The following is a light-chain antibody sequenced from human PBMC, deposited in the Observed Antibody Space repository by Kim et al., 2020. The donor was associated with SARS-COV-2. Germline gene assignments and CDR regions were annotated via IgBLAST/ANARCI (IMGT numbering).Light chain of an antibody. CDR1: QSVCSHC. CDR3: QQYGVAPPYT. Sequence: EIVLTQSPGTLSLSPGERATLSCRTRQSVCSHCLAWYQQRPGQAPRLLIYSVSTRATGIPDRFSGSGSGTDFTLTINRLEPEDFAVYYCQQYGVAPPYTFGQGIKLEI. CDR2: SVS. J-gene: IGKJ2*01. V-gene: IGKV3-20*01.